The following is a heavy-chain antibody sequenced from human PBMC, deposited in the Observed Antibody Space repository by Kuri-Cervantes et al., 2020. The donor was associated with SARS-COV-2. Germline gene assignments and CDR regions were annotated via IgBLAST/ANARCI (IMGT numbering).Heavy chain of an antibody. Sequence: SVKVSCKASGGTFSSNTIAWVRQAPGQGLEWMGWIIPILGSATYAQKFQGRVTITADESTSTAYMELSSLRSEDTAVYYCARGGPIAVAGYYYYGMDVWGQGTTVTVSS. D-gene: IGHD6-19*01. CDR2: IIPILGSA. V-gene: IGHV1-69*08. J-gene: IGHJ6*02. CDR3: ARGGPIAVAGYYYYGMDV. CDR1: GGTFSSNT.